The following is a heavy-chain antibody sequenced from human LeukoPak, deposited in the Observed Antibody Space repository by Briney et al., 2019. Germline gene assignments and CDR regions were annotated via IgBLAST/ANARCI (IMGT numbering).Heavy chain of an antibody. V-gene: IGHV6-1*01. CDR3: ARDEVVRGVILLGGMDV. CDR1: GDSVSSDSAA. D-gene: IGHD3-10*01. Sequence: SQTLSLTCAISGDSVSSDSAAWNWIRRSPSGGLEWLGRTFYRSSWYHDYAGSVKSRITINPDTSKNQFSLHLKSVTPEDTAVYYCARDEVVRGVILLGGMDVWGQGTTVTVSS. J-gene: IGHJ6*02. CDR2: TFYRSSWYH.